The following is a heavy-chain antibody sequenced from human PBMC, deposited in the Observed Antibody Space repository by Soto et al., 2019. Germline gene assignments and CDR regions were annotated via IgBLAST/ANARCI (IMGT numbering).Heavy chain of an antibody. CDR2: ISTYSGHT. J-gene: IGHJ2*01. CDR3: VRDFSDSSGQTIYWYFDL. Sequence: QVQLVQSGTEVKKPGASVKVSCKASGYTFTSQDISWVRQAPGQGLEWMGWISTYSGHTNYAQKLQGRVTMTTDTSTSTAYMELRSLRSDDTAVYYCVRDFSDSSGQTIYWYFDLWGRGTLVTVSS. CDR1: GYTFTSQD. V-gene: IGHV1-18*01. D-gene: IGHD3-22*01.